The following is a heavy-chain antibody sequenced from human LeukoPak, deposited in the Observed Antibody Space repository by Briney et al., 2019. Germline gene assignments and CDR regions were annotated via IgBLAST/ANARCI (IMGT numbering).Heavy chain of an antibody. CDR1: GYTFTGYY. J-gene: IGHJ3*02. D-gene: IGHD3-9*01. CDR2: IHPNSGGT. V-gene: IGHV1-2*02. CDR3: ARDRGILTGYYAFDI. Sequence: GASVTVSCKASGYTFTGYYMHWVRQAPGQGLEWMGWIHPNSGGTNYAQKFQGRVTMTRDTSISTAYMELSRLRSDDTAVYYCARDRGILTGYYAFDIWGQGTMVTVSS.